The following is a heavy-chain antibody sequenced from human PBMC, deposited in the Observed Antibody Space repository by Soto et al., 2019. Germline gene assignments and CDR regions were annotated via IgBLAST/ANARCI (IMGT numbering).Heavy chain of an antibody. CDR1: GGSFSGYY. Sequence: SETLSLTCAVYGGSFSGYYWSWIRQPPGKGLEWIGEINHSGSTNYNPSLKSRVTISVDTPKNQFSLKLSSVTAADTAVYYCARLWFYGMDVWGQGTTVTVSS. CDR3: ARLWFYGMDV. CDR2: INHSGST. J-gene: IGHJ6*02. V-gene: IGHV4-34*01. D-gene: IGHD2-21*01.